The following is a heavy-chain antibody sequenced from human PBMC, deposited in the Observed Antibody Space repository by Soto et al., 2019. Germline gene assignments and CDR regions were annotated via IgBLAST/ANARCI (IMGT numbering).Heavy chain of an antibody. J-gene: IGHJ4*02. CDR1: GGSVSVYY. CDR2: IYASGSP. V-gene: IGHV4-59*02. CDR3: ARGAGSRPPQY. Sequence: PSETLSRTCTISGGSVSVYYWSCIRQSTGEGLESIGYIYASGSPYYNPSLRSRVTISADTSKNHISLKLTPPTAADTAVYYCARGAGSRPPQYGGRGNRVTVSS. D-gene: IGHD3-10*01.